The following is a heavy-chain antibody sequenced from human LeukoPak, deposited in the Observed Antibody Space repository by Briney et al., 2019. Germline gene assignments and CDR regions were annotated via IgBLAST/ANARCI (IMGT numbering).Heavy chain of an antibody. CDR2: ISSDGNNK. D-gene: IGHD1-20*01. CDR1: GFTFSSCA. J-gene: IGHJ4*02. Sequence: GGSLRLSCAASGFTFSSCAMHWVRQAPGKGLEWVTVISSDGNNKYYADSVRGRFTIARDSSNNMVYLQMNSLRAEDTAVYYCFFPGITGKVYWGQGTLVTVSS. V-gene: IGHV3-30-3*01. CDR3: FFPGITGKVY.